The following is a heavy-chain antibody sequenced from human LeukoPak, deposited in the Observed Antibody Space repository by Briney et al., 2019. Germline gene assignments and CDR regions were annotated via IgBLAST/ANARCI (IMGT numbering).Heavy chain of an antibody. CDR3: ARARGNTYGYFEY. CDR2: INGDASST. J-gene: IGHJ4*02. D-gene: IGHD5-18*01. Sequence: GGSLRLSCAASGLTLSGYWMHWVRQAPGEALVWVSRINGDASSTSYADSVKSHYTIYRDNAKSTLYLQMNSLRVEDTAVYYCARARGNTYGYFEYWGQGTLATVSS. CDR1: GLTLSGYW. V-gene: IGHV3-74*01.